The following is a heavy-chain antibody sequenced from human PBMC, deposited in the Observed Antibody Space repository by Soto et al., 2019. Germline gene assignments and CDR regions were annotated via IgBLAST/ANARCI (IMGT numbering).Heavy chain of an antibody. D-gene: IGHD2-21*01. V-gene: IGHV1-2*02. Sequence: QVQLVQSGADVKTPGASVRVSCKASGYTFTGYYVHWVREAPGQGLEWMGWINPETGGTSYAQKFQGRVTLPRDTSINTAYLELSSLRFDDAAVYFCARERYPVISDGMDVWGQGTTVTVSS. J-gene: IGHJ6*02. CDR3: ARERYPVISDGMDV. CDR2: INPETGGT. CDR1: GYTFTGYY.